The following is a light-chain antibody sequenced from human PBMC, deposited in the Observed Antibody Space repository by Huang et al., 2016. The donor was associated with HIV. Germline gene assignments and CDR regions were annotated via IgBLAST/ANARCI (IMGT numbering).Light chain of an antibody. Sequence: VITQSPATLSVSPGEGATLSCRASQRVGKNLAWYQQKPGQAPRLLIYDASTRATGIPSRCSGSGSGTDFTLTISRLQPEDFAVYYCLQDNTWPSLTFGGGTKVEIK. CDR1: QRVGKN. CDR2: DAS. J-gene: IGKJ4*01. V-gene: IGKV3-15*01. CDR3: LQDNTWPSLT.